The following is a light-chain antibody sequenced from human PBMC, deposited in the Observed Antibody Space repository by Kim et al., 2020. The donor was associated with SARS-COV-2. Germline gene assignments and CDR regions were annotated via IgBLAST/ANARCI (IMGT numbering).Light chain of an antibody. Sequence: PGGTVHITCGSSTGTVTSTHFPYWFQQRPGQAPRTLIYDTFNKHSWTPARFSASLLGDKAALTLSGAQPEDEATYYCLLSYSGVVVFGGGTQLTVL. CDR2: DTF. V-gene: IGLV7-46*01. CDR1: TGTVTSTHF. J-gene: IGLJ2*01. CDR3: LLSYSGVVV.